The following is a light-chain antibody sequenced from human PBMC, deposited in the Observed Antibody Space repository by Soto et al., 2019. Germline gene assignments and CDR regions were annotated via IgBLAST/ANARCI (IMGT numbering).Light chain of an antibody. J-gene: IGKJ5*01. CDR1: ETVATN. V-gene: IGKV3-11*01. CDR3: QQCGSSST. Sequence: VMTQSPATLSVSPGERATLSCWASETVATNLAWYQQKPGQAPRLLIYDASNRATGIPARFSGSGSGTDFTLTISRLEPEDFAVYYCQQCGSSSTFGQGTRLEIK. CDR2: DAS.